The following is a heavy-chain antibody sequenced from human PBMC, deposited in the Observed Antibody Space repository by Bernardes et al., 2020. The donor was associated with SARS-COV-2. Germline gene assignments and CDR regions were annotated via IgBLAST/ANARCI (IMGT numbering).Heavy chain of an antibody. CDR1: GGSISSYF. J-gene: IGHJ4*02. D-gene: IGHD1-26*01. CDR3: ARLDRTVAATVPPLPSI. V-gene: IGHV4-59*08. CDR2: ISYGGST. Sequence: SETLSLTCAVSGGSISSYFWSWIRQSPGKGLEWIGYISYGGSTNCNPSLKSRVTISLDTSKIQFSLKVRSVIAADTAVYYCARLDRTVAATVPPLPSIWGQGIRVTVAS.